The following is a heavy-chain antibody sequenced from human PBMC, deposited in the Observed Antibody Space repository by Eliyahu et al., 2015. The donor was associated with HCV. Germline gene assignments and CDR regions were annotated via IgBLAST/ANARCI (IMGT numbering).Heavy chain of an antibody. Sequence: EVQLVESGGGLVKPGGSLRLSCAASGFTFSSYSMNWVRQAPGKGLEWVSSISSSSSYIYYADSVKGRFTISRDNAKNSLYLQMNSLRAEDTAVYYCARDRYYDSSGYYSEYYFDYWGQGTLVTVSS. D-gene: IGHD3-22*01. CDR2: ISSSSSYI. V-gene: IGHV3-21*01. CDR3: ARDRYYDSSGYYSEYYFDY. J-gene: IGHJ4*02. CDR1: GFTFSSYS.